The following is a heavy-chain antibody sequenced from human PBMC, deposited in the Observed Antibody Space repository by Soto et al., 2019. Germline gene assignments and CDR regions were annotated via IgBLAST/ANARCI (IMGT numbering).Heavy chain of an antibody. D-gene: IGHD3-3*01. J-gene: IGHJ6*02. V-gene: IGHV4-59*01. Sequence: PSASQSLTWTVSGGSISSYYWSWIRQPPGKGVEWIGYIYYSGSTNYNPSLKSRVTISVDTSKNQFSLKLSSVTAADTAVYYCARSPEYDFWNYGMDVWGQGTTVTVSS. CDR3: ARSPEYDFWNYGMDV. CDR2: IYYSGST. CDR1: GGSISSYY.